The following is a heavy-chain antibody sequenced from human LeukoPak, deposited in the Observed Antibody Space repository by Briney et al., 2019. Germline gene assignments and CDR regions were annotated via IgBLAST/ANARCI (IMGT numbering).Heavy chain of an antibody. V-gene: IGHV1-18*01. CDR3: ARDGTSTDDY. Sequence: APVKVSCKASGYTFSNFGISWVRQAPGQGLEWMGWISGNNDNPNYGQKFQGRLTVTTDSSTNTAYMELRNLRSDDTAAYYCARDGTSTDDYWGQGTLVTVSS. CDR1: GYTFSNFG. D-gene: IGHD2-2*01. CDR2: ISGNNDNP. J-gene: IGHJ4*02.